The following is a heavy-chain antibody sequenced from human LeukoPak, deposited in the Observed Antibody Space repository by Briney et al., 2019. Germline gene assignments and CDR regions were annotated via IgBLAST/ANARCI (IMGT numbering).Heavy chain of an antibody. CDR2: IYYTGIT. V-gene: IGHV4-59*08. Sequence: PSETLPLTCTVSGGSMNTYYWSWIRQPPGKGLEWIGSIYYTGITTYSLSLQSRVTVSVDTSKNQFSLRLTSVTAADTAVYYCAGSPEYCSGGNCYRFDHWGQGTLVTVSS. CDR1: GGSMNTYY. CDR3: AGSPEYCSGGNCYRFDH. D-gene: IGHD2-15*01. J-gene: IGHJ4*02.